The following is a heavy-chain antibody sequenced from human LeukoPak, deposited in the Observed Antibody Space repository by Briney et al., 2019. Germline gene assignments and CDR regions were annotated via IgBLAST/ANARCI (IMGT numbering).Heavy chain of an antibody. CDR1: GFTFSSYN. D-gene: IGHD4-17*01. Sequence: PGGSLRLSCVASGFTFSSYNMNWVRQAPGKGLEWVSFISSSSSSIYYANSVKGRFTISRDNAKNSLFLQMNSLRAEDTAVYYCASFETTVTPFDYWGQGTLVTVSS. V-gene: IGHV3-48*01. J-gene: IGHJ4*02. CDR2: ISSSSSSI. CDR3: ASFETTVTPFDY.